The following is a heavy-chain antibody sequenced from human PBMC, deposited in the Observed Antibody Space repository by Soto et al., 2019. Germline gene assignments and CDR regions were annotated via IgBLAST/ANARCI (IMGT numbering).Heavy chain of an antibody. D-gene: IGHD3-3*01. Sequence: LRLSCAASGFTVRNYWMNWVRQAPGKGLVWVSHIKNDGTTSYADSVEGRFTVSRGDAKNSFYLQMNSLRADDTAVYYCAKDRGEEGLKFLGWFGGTDVWGHGTTVPVSS. CDR2: IKNDGTT. CDR1: GFTVRNYW. V-gene: IGHV3-74*01. J-gene: IGHJ6*02. CDR3: AKDRGEEGLKFLGWFGGTDV.